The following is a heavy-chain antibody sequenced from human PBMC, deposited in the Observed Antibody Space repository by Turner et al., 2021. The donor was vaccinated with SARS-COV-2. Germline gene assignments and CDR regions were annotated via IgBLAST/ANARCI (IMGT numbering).Heavy chain of an antibody. D-gene: IGHD3-3*01. V-gene: IGHV1-2*02. CDR2: INPNSGGT. CDR3: ARGPLAYDFWSGYPGYFDY. CDR1: GYTFTGYY. J-gene: IGHJ4*02. Sequence: QVQLVQSGAEVKKPGASVKVSCKASGYTFTGYYMHWVRQAPGQGLEWMGWINPNSGGTNYAQKFQGRVTMTSDTSISTAYMEVSRLRSDDTAVYYCARGPLAYDFWSGYPGYFDYWGQGTLVTVSS.